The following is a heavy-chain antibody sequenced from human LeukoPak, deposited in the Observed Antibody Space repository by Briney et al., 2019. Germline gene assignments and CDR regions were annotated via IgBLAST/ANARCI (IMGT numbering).Heavy chain of an antibody. CDR1: GGSVSSGSYY. Sequence: SETLSLTCTVSGGSVSSGSYYWSWIRQPPGKGLEWIGYVYYSGSTNYNPSLKSRVTISVDTSKNQFSLRLSSVTAADTAVYYCVARDYYDSSGSNAFDIWGQGTMVTVSS. V-gene: IGHV4-61*01. J-gene: IGHJ3*02. CDR3: VARDYYDSSGSNAFDI. CDR2: VYYSGST. D-gene: IGHD3-22*01.